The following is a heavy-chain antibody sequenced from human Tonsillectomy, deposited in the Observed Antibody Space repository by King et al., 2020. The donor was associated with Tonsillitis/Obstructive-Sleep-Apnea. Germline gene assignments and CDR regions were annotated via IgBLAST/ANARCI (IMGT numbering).Heavy chain of an antibody. J-gene: IGHJ4*02. D-gene: IGHD3-3*01. V-gene: IGHV3-74*01. CDR1: GFTFSSYW. CDR2: SNSDGSST. CDR3: ARDSGTIFGVVIIRFDY. Sequence: VQLVESGGGLVQPGGSLRLSCAASGFTFSSYWMHWVRQAQGKGLVWVSRSNSDGSSTSYADSVRGRFTISRDNAKNTLYLQMNSLRAEDTAVYYCARDSGTIFGVVIIRFDYWGQGTLVTVSS.